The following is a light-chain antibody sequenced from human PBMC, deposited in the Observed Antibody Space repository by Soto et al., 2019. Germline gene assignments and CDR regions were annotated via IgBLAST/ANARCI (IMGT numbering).Light chain of an antibody. J-gene: IGLJ3*02. CDR2: EVS. CDR3: ASYTITNALV. CDR1: SSDVGAYDY. V-gene: IGLV2-14*01. Sequence: QSALTQPASVSGSPGQSITISCTGTSSDVGAYDYVAWYQQHPGTAPKLIIYEVSNRPSGVSNRFSGSKSGNTASLTISGLQDEDESHYYCASYTITNALVFGGGTKLTVL.